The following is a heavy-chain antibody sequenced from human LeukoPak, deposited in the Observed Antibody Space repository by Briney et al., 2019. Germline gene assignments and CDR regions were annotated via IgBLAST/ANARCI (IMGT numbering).Heavy chain of an antibody. J-gene: IGHJ6*02. V-gene: IGHV1-46*01. Sequence: ASVKVSCKASGYTFTSYYMHWVRQAPGQGLEWMGIINPSGGSTSYAQKFQGRVTMTRDTSTSTVYMELSSLRSEDTAVYYCATDFRFLEWLPLPSYGMDVWGQGTTVTVSS. CDR1: GYTFTSYY. CDR2: INPSGGST. D-gene: IGHD3-3*01. CDR3: ATDFRFLEWLPLPSYGMDV.